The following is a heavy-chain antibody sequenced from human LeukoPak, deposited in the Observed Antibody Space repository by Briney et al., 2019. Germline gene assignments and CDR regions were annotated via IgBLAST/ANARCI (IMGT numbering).Heavy chain of an antibody. D-gene: IGHD4-23*01. CDR1: GGSFSGYY. CDR2: INHSGST. CDR3: ARVYRWAFDY. J-gene: IGHJ4*02. Sequence: SETLSLTCAVYGGSFSGYYWSWIRQPPGKGLEWIGVINHSGSTNYNPSLKSRVTISVDTSKSQFSLKMRSVTAADTAVYYCARVYRWAFDYWGQGTLVTVSS. V-gene: IGHV4-34*01.